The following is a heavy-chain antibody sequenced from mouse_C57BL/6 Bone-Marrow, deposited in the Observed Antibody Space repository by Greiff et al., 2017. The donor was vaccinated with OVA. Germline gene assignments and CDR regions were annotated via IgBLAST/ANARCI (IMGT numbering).Heavy chain of an antibody. CDR3: ASHRGPHYFDY. J-gene: IGHJ2*01. CDR1: GFTFSSYG. V-gene: IGHV5-6*01. D-gene: IGHD3-3*01. CDR2: ISSGGSYT. Sequence: EVMLVESGGDLVKPGGSLKLSCAASGFTFSSYGMSWVRQTPDKRLEWVATISSGGSYTYYPDSVKGRFTISRDNAKNTLYLQMSSLKSEDTAMYYGASHRGPHYFDYWGQGTTLTVSS.